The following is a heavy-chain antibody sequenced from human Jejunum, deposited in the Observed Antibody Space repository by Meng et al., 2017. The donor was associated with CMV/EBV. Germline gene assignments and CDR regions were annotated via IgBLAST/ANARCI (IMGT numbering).Heavy chain of an antibody. D-gene: IGHD6-19*01. CDR3: ARRHSSGWYSFEY. J-gene: IGHJ4*02. CDR1: GFTFSSYA. Sequence: VQPLESXXGLVQXGGSLRLAXAASGFTFSSYAMSWVRQAPGKGLEWVSTINGGGDNTYYADSVKGRLTISRDKSKNTLYLQMNTLGAEDTAVYYCARRHSSGWYSFEYWGQGTLVTVSS. CDR2: INGGGDNT. V-gene: IGHV3-23*01.